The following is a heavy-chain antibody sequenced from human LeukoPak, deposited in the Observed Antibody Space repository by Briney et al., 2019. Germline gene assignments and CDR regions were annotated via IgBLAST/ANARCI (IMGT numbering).Heavy chain of an antibody. Sequence: PGGSVRLSCAASGFSITANYLSWVRQAPGKVLEWVAVIYIGGSTYFADSVTGRFSMSRDISTNTVYLQMNSLTLADTAVYYCARDGGLMGVNYFDYWGQGALVTVSS. D-gene: IGHD2-8*01. V-gene: IGHV3-66*02. CDR2: IYIGGST. J-gene: IGHJ4*02. CDR3: ARDGGLMGVNYFDY. CDR1: GFSITANY.